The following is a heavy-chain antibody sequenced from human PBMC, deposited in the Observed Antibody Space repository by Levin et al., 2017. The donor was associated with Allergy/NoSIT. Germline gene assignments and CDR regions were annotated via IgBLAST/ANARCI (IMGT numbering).Heavy chain of an antibody. CDR1: GFTFSSYW. CDR3: ARHAHFYGMDV. Sequence: SCAASGFTFSSYWMRWVRQAPGKGLEWVATIKQEGSEKDYVDSVRGRFTISRDNAKKSLYLQMNSLRAEDTAVYYCARHAHFYGMDVWGQGTTVTVSS. J-gene: IGHJ6*02. D-gene: IGHD2-2*01. V-gene: IGHV3-7*01. CDR2: IKQEGSEK.